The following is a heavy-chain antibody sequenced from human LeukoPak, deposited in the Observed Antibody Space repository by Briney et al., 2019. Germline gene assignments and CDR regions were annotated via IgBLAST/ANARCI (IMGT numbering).Heavy chain of an antibody. CDR3: ARHTSYGGNSAFGD. Sequence: PSVTLSLTCIVSGGSISNNYWSWIRQPPGKGLEWIGYIYYTGTTNYNASLKSRVTISVATSKNHFSLKLYSVTAADTAVYYCARHTSYGGNSAFGDWGQGTLVTVSS. D-gene: IGHD4-23*01. CDR1: GGSISNNY. J-gene: IGHJ4*02. V-gene: IGHV4-59*08. CDR2: IYYTGTT.